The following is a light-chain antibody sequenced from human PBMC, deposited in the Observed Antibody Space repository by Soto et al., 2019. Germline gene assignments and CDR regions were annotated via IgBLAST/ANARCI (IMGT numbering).Light chain of an antibody. CDR3: SSYTSSTTLRV. J-gene: IGLJ2*01. CDR1: SSDVGGYNY. CDR2: DVS. V-gene: IGLV2-14*01. Sequence: QSVLTQPASVSGSPGQSITISCTGTSSDVGGYNYVSWYQQHPGKAPKLMIYDVSNRPSGVSNRFSGSKSGNTASLTISGLQAEDEAVYYCSSYTSSTTLRVFGGGTQLTVL.